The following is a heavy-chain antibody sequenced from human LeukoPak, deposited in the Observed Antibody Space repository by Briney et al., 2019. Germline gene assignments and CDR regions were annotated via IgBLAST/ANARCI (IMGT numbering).Heavy chain of an antibody. CDR3: SRAADVVLVPPSDD. CDR2: INPNSGDT. D-gene: IGHD2-8*02. CDR1: GYTFIGYF. Sequence: APLKVSCRASGYTFIGYFMHWVRQAPGQGLEWMGWINPNSGDTNYAQKFKGRVTMTRDTSISAAYMELSSLRFDDTAVYYCSRAADVVLVPPSDDWGQGTLVTVSS. V-gene: IGHV1-2*02. J-gene: IGHJ4*02.